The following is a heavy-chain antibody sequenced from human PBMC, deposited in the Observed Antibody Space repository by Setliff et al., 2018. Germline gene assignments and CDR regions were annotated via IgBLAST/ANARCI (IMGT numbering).Heavy chain of an antibody. CDR2: ISHGVST. CDR1: GGFTSSFY. CDR3: ARTHCTTTSCFYFHY. J-gene: IGHJ4*02. D-gene: IGHD2-2*01. Sequence: SETLSLTCTISGGFTSSFYWSWIRQPPGKGLEYIGHISHGVSTSYSPSLKSRLSISADTSKNQFSLKLTSVTAADTAVYYCARTHCTTTSCFYFHYWGQGTVVTVSS. V-gene: IGHV4-59*04.